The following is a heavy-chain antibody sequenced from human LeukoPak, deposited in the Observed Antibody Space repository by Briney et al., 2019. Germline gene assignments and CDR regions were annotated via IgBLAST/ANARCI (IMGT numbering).Heavy chain of an antibody. CDR2: ISYDGSNK. D-gene: IGHD2-21*02. CDR1: GFTFSSYG. CDR3: AKDRRNYCGGDCSIPTGNDY. V-gene: IGHV3-30*18. Sequence: GGSVRLSCGASGFTFSSYGMHWVRQAQGKGLEWVAVISYDGSNKYYADSVKGRFTISRDNSKNTLYLQMNSLRAEDTAVYYCAKDRRNYCGGDCSIPTGNDYWGQGTLVTVSS. J-gene: IGHJ4*02.